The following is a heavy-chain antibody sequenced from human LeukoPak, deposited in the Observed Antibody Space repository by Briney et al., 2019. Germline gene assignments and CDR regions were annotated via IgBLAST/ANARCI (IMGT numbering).Heavy chain of an antibody. D-gene: IGHD1-14*01. CDR2: IYYIGST. Sequence: SETLSLTCAVSGGSISSYYWSWIRQPPGKGLEWIGYIYYIGSTNYNPSLKSRVTISVDTSKNQFSLKLSSVTAADTAVYYCARVPVARSWFDPWGQGTLVTVSS. J-gene: IGHJ5*02. CDR1: GGSISSYY. V-gene: IGHV4-59*01. CDR3: ARVPVARSWFDP.